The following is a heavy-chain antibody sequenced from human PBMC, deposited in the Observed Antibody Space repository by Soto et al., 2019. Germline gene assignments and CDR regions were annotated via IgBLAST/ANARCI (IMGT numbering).Heavy chain of an antibody. J-gene: IGHJ3*02. CDR2: IIPIFGTA. CDR1: GGTFSSYA. V-gene: IGHV1-69*01. CDR3: ARAGSGYYYDSSGYYDAFDI. Sequence: QVQLVQSGAEVKKPGSSVKVSCKASGGTFSSYAISWVRQAPGQGLEWMGGIIPIFGTANYAQKFQGRVTNTADESTSTPYMELSSLRSEDTAVYYCARAGSGYYYDSSGYYDAFDIWGQGTMVTVSS. D-gene: IGHD3-22*01.